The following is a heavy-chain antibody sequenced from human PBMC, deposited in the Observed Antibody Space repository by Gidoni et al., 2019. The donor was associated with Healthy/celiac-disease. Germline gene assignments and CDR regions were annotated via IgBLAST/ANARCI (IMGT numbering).Heavy chain of an antibody. CDR1: GGASSSSSDY. CDR3: SRAAGGYYGSSGWYYFDY. V-gene: IGHV4-39*07. Sequence: QLQLQEAGPGLVKPSENLSLTCTVSGGASSSSSDYWGWIRQPPGKGLEWIGSIYYSGSTYYTPSLKRRVTISVDTSKNQFSLKLSSVTAADTAVYYCSRAAGGYYGSSGWYYFDYWGQGTLVTVSS. J-gene: IGHJ4*02. D-gene: IGHD6-19*01. CDR2: IYYSGST.